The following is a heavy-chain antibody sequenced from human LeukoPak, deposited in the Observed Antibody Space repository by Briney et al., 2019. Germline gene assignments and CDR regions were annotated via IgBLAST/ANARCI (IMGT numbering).Heavy chain of an antibody. J-gene: IGHJ4*02. CDR3: TRAVAGHPD. V-gene: IGHV4-34*01. CDR2: INHSGYT. Sequence: SETLSLTCAVSGVPFSNYYWSWVRQSPRQGLEWIGEINHSGYTNYNPSLKSRVTMSIDTSKNQFSLRLTSVTAVGTGVYYCTRAVAGHPDWGQGTLVTVSS. D-gene: IGHD5-12*01. CDR1: GVPFSNYY.